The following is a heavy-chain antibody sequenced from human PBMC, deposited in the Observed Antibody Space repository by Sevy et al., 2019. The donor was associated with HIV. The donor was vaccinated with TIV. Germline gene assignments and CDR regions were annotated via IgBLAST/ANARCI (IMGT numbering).Heavy chain of an antibody. V-gene: IGHV3-21*01. J-gene: IGHJ4*02. CDR2: ISSNSNDI. CDR3: ARDLPPSATTVAHFDC. CDR1: GFIFSNYN. Sequence: GGSLRLSCAASGFIFSNYNMKWVRQAPGKGLEWVSSISSNSNDIYYGDSVKGRFTISRDNAKNSLYLQMNSLRAEDTAVYYCARDLPPSATTVAHFDCWGQGTLVTVSS. D-gene: IGHD4-17*01.